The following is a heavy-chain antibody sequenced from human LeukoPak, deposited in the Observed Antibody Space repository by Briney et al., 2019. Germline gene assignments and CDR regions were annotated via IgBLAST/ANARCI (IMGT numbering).Heavy chain of an antibody. Sequence: GGSLRLSCAASGFTFSSYAMSWVRQAPGKGLEWVSGINWNGGSTGYADSVKGRFTISRDNAKNSLYLQMNSLRAEDTALYHCARGMTTVFTDAFDIWGQGTMVTVSS. V-gene: IGHV3-20*01. CDR2: INWNGGST. CDR1: GFTFSSYA. D-gene: IGHD4-17*01. CDR3: ARGMTTVFTDAFDI. J-gene: IGHJ3*02.